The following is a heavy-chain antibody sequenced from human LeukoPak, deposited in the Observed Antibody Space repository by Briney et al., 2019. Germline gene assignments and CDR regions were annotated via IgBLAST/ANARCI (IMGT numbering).Heavy chain of an antibody. V-gene: IGHV4-59*01. CDR1: GGSISSYY. Sequence: SQSLSLTCTVAGGSISSYYWSWVRQPPGKGLEWVGYIYYSGSTNYNPSLKRRVTISVDTSKNQFSLKLSSVTAADTAVYYCARGRYYDGEGGAFDIWGQGTMVTVSS. J-gene: IGHJ3*02. CDR2: IYYSGST. D-gene: IGHD3-22*01. CDR3: ARGRYYDGEGGAFDI.